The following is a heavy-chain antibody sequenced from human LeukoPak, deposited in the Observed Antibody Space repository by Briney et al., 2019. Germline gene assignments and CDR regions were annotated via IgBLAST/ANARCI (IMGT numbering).Heavy chain of an antibody. V-gene: IGHV3-23*01. CDR1: GFTFSSYA. CDR2: ISGGGGST. Sequence: GWSLRLSCAASGFTFSSYAMSWVRQAPGEGLQWVSAISGGGGSTYYADSVKGRFTISRDNSKNTLYLQMNSLRAEDTAVYYCAKSPGRSYDSSGYYYYWGQGTLVTVSS. D-gene: IGHD3-22*01. CDR3: AKSPGRSYDSSGYYYY. J-gene: IGHJ4*02.